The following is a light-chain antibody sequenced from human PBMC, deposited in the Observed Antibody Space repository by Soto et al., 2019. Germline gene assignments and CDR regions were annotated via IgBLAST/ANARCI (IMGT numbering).Light chain of an antibody. CDR2: AVS. CDR1: QSVGSIY. CDR3: QQSYSTTIT. Sequence: EIVLTQSPGTLSLSPGQRATLSCTTSQSVGSIYLAWYQQKPGQTPRILIYAVSNRATGIPDRFSGSGSGTDCTITISSLQTEDCATYYCQQSYSTTITFGQGTRLEIK. V-gene: IGKV3-20*01. J-gene: IGKJ5*01.